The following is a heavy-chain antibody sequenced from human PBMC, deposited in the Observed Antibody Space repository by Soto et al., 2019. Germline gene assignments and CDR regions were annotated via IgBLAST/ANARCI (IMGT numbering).Heavy chain of an antibody. V-gene: IGHV3-11*01. D-gene: IGHD6-13*01. CDR1: GFTFSDYY. CDR2: ISSSSTTI. J-gene: IGHJ6*02. Sequence: GGSLRLSCAASGFTFSDYYMSWIRQAPGKGLEWVSYISSSSTTIYYADSVKGRFTISRDNAKNSLYLQMNSLRAEDTAVYYCARRGATASRGYYYYGMDVWGQGTTVTVSS. CDR3: ARRGATASRGYYYYGMDV.